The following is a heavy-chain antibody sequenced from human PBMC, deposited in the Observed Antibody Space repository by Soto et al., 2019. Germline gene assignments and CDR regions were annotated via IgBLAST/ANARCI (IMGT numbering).Heavy chain of an antibody. CDR1: GDAISNDNYY. Sequence: QVQLQESGPGLVKPSQTLSLICTVSGDAISNDNYYWSWIRQPPGKGLEWIGYIYSTGSTTYNPSLRSRLTMSIGPSKRHFSLKLTSVTAADTAVYYCARGESMLPSVLTSPLDYWGQGTLVTVSS. CDR3: ARGESMLPSVLTSPLDY. D-gene: IGHD3-16*01. CDR2: IYSTGST. V-gene: IGHV4-30-4*08. J-gene: IGHJ4*02.